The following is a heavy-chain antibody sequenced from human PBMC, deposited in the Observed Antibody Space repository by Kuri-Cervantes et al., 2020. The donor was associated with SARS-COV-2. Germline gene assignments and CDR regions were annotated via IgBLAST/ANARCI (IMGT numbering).Heavy chain of an antibody. Sequence: GESLKISCAASGFTVSSNYMSWVRQAPGKGLEWVSVIYSGGSTYYADSVKGRFTISRDNSKNTLYLQMNSLRAEDTAVYYCARSIIAVAGFGGRDYWGQGTLGTVSS. CDR2: IYSGGST. J-gene: IGHJ4*02. D-gene: IGHD6-19*01. CDR3: ARSIIAVAGFGGRDY. V-gene: IGHV3-53*01. CDR1: GFTVSSNY.